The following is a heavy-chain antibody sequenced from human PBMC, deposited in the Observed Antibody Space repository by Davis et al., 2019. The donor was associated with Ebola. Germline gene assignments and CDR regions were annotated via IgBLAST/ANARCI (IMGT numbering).Heavy chain of an antibody. D-gene: IGHD3-10*01. CDR3: ARVVLWFGEPLGYYFDY. Sequence: SETLSFTCIVSDYSISSGYYWGWIRQPPGKGLEWIGSIHHSGRATSYNPSLRSRVTISVDTSKNQFSLKLSSVTAADTAVYYCARVVLWFGEPLGYYFDYWGQGTLVTVSS. V-gene: IGHV4-38-2*02. J-gene: IGHJ4*02. CDR1: DYSISSGYY. CDR2: IHHSGRAT.